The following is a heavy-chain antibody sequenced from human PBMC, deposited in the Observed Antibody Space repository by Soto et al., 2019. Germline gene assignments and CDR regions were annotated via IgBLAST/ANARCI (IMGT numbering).Heavy chain of an antibody. V-gene: IGHV3-21*01. CDR3: AGRARRSGDYYGMDV. CDR2: ISSSSNFI. Sequence: EVLLVESGGGLVKPGGSLRLSCAASGFSFISYNMNWVRQAPGKGLEWVSSISSSSNFIYYADSVTGRFTISRDNAKNSLYLHMNSLTDEDTAVYYCAGRARRSGDYYGMDVWGQGTPVTVSS. J-gene: IGHJ6*02. D-gene: IGHD1-1*01. CDR1: GFSFISYN.